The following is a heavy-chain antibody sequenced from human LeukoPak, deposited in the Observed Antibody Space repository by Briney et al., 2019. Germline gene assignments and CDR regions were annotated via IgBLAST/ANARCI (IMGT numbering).Heavy chain of an antibody. CDR3: ARCTMVRGVTAMDV. CDR2: ISSSGSTI. V-gene: IGHV3-48*03. CDR1: GLTFSSYG. Sequence: GGSLRLSCAASGLTFSSYGMSWVRQAPGKGLEWVSYISSSGSTIYYADSVKGRFTISRDNAKNSLYLQMNSLRAEDTAVYYCARCTMVRGVTAMDVWGKGTTVTISS. J-gene: IGHJ6*03. D-gene: IGHD3-10*01.